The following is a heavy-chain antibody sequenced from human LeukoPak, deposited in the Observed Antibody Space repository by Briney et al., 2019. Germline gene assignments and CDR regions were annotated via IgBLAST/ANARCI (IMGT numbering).Heavy chain of an antibody. D-gene: IGHD2-2*03. J-gene: IGHJ6*04. CDR2: INLSGGST. CDR1: GYTFTSYY. V-gene: IGHV1-46*01. Sequence: ASVKVSCKASGYTFTSYYMHWVRQAPGQGLEWMGIINLSGGSTSYAQKFQGRVTMTRDTSTSTVYMELSSLRSEDTAVYYCARDGYCSSTSCWKGVGYYYYGMDVWGKGTTVTVSS. CDR3: ARDGYCSSTSCWKGVGYYYYGMDV.